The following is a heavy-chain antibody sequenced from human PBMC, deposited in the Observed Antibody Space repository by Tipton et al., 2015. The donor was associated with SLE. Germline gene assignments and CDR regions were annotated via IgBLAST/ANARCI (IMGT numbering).Heavy chain of an antibody. CDR2: INHSGST. Sequence: LRLSCAVYGGSFSDYYWSWIRQPPGKGLEWVGEINHSGSTNYNPSLKSRVTISVDTSKNQFSLKLSSVTAADTAVYYCARGGLTYGYYYYVDVWCKGTTVTVSS. J-gene: IGHJ6*03. CDR3: ARGGLTYGYYYYVDV. CDR1: GGSFSDYY. D-gene: IGHD2-21*02. V-gene: IGHV4-34*01.